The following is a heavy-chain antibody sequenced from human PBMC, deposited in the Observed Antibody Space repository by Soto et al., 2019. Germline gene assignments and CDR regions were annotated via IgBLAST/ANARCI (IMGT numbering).Heavy chain of an antibody. J-gene: IGHJ6*02. CDR1: GGTFSSYA. CDR2: IIPILGTA. CDR3: ARASKDIVVVPAAIAYYYGMDV. V-gene: IGHV1-69*01. Sequence: QVQLVQSGAEVKKPGSSVKVSCKASGGTFSSYAISWVRQAPGQGLEWMGGIIPILGTANYAQKFQGRVTITADESTSAAYMELSSLRSEDTAVYYCARASKDIVVVPAAIAYYYGMDVWGQGTTVTVSS. D-gene: IGHD2-2*01.